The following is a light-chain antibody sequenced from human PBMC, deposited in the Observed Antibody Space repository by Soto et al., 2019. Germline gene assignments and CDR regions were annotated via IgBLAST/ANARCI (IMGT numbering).Light chain of an antibody. J-gene: IGLJ1*01. CDR2: EVV. CDR3: SSYAAGSIYV. V-gene: IGLV2-14*01. CDR1: SSDVGYYNY. Sequence: QSVLTQPASVSGSPGQSITISCTGTSSDVGYYNYVSWFQQHPGKAPKLMISEVVNRPSGVSIRFSGSKSGDTASLTITGLQAEAEADYYCSSYAAGSIYVFGTGTKV.